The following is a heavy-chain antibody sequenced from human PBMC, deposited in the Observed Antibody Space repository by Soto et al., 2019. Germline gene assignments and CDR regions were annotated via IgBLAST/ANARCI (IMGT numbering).Heavy chain of an antibody. V-gene: IGHV4-30-2*01. CDR1: GGSISSGGYS. CDR2: IYHSGST. J-gene: IGHJ4*02. Sequence: SETLSLTCAVSGGSISSGGYSWSWIRQPPGKGLEWIGYIYHSGSTYYNPSLKSRVTISVDRSKNQFSLKLSSVTAADTAVYYCAREVNLGIDYWGQGTLVTVSS. D-gene: IGHD3-22*01. CDR3: AREVNLGIDY.